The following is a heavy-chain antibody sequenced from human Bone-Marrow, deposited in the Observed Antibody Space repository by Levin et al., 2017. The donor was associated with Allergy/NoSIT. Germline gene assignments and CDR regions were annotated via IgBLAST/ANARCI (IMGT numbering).Heavy chain of an antibody. CDR3: IHRNSGGPPDY. Sequence: SGPTLVKPTQTLTLTCSFSGFSLSTNGEGVGWIRQPPGKALEWVAVIYWDDDTRYSPSLKNRLTITKDNSKNQVVLTMTNVEADDTATYYGIHRNSGGPPDYWGQGTLVTVSS. CDR2: IYWDDDT. V-gene: IGHV2-5*02. CDR1: GFSLSTNGEG. D-gene: IGHD2-21*01. J-gene: IGHJ4*02.